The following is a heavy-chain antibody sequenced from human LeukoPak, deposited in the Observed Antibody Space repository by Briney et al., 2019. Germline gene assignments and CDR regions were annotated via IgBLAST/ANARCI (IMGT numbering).Heavy chain of an antibody. V-gene: IGHV3-33*01. Sequence: GGSLRLSCAASGFTFSSYGMHWVRQAPGKGLEWVAVIWYDGSNKYYADSVKGRFTISRDNSKNTLYLQMNSLRAEDTAVYYCARSSYSSSWTGWFDHWGQGTLVTVSS. CDR3: ARSSYSSSWTGWFDH. CDR1: GFTFSSYG. CDR2: IWYDGSNK. D-gene: IGHD6-13*01. J-gene: IGHJ5*02.